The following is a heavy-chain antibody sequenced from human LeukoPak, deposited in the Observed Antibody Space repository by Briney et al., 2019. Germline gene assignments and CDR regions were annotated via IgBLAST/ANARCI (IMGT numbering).Heavy chain of an antibody. Sequence: PGGSLKLSCAASGFTVSSSYMSWVRQAPGKGLEWVSVIHSGGNTYYADSVKGRFTISRDNSKNTLYLQMNSLRAEDTAVYYCAKPGGQQLVLGAEYFQHWGQGTLVTVSS. D-gene: IGHD6-13*01. J-gene: IGHJ1*01. V-gene: IGHV3-53*01. CDR1: GFTVSSSY. CDR3: AKPGGQQLVLGAEYFQH. CDR2: IHSGGNT.